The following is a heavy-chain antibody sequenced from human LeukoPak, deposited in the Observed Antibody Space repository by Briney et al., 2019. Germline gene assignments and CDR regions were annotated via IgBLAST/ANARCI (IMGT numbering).Heavy chain of an antibody. CDR1: GFTFDDYA. J-gene: IGHJ6*03. V-gene: IGHV3-43*02. CDR3: AKDIYGSSTSSSRNYYYYMDV. Sequence: GGSLRLSCAASGFTFDDYAMHWVRQAPGKGLEWVSLISGDGGSTYYADSVKGRFTISRDNSKNSLYPQMNSLRTEDTALYYCAKDIYGSSTSSSRNYYYYMDVWGKGTTVTVSS. D-gene: IGHD2-2*01. CDR2: ISGDGGST.